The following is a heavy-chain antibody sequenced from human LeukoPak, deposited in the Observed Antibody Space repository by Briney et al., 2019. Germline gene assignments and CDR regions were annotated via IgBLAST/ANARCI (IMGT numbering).Heavy chain of an antibody. J-gene: IGHJ4*02. V-gene: IGHV4-34*01. CDR1: GGSFSGYY. CDR3: ARHTPLTIFGVAPFDY. D-gene: IGHD3-3*01. Sequence: SETLSLTCAVYGGSFSGYYWSWIRQPPGKGLEWIGEINHSGSTNYNPSLKSRVTISVDTSKNQFSLKLSSVTAADTAVYYCARHTPLTIFGVAPFDYWGQGTLVTVSS. CDR2: INHSGST.